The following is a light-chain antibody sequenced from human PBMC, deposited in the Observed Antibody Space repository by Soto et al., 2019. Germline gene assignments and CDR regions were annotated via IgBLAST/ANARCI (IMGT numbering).Light chain of an antibody. CDR3: QQYSSSPLT. J-gene: IGKJ4*01. CDR2: GAT. V-gene: IGKV3-20*01. CDR1: QSVRSGF. Sequence: ENVLTQSPGTLSLSRGERATLSCRASQSVRSGFLAWYQQKPGQAPRLLIYGATSRATGIPDRFSGSGSGTDFTLTISRLEPEDFAVYSCQQYSSSPLTFGGGTKVDIK.